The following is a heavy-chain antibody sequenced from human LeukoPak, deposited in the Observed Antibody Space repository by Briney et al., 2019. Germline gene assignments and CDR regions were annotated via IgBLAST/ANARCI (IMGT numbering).Heavy chain of an antibody. CDR2: ITYSGGTT. V-gene: IGHV3-23*01. D-gene: IGHD3-22*01. CDR3: AKDYYYDSSGIYYFDY. J-gene: IGHJ4*02. CDR1: GFTFSRNA. Sequence: PGGSLRLSCAASGFTFSRNAMSWVRQAPEKGLEWVSAITYSGGTTYYADSVKGRFTISRDDSKSTLYLQLNSLRAEDTAVYYCAKDYYYDSSGIYYFDYWGQGTLVTVSS.